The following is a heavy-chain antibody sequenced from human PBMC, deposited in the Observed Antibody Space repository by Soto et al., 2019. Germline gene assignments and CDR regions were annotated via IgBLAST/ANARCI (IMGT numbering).Heavy chain of an antibody. CDR2: IKTKNDGGTT. D-gene: IGHD6-19*01. Sequence: EVQLVESGGDLVKPGGSLRLSCVGSGFTFSNAWMNWVRQAPGKGLEWVGRIKTKNDGGTTDYAAPVKGRFAISRDDPEDTLFLQLNSLKTEDTAVYYCTTGTGYTSGWHYWGQGTLVTVSS. J-gene: IGHJ4*02. CDR1: GFTFSNAW. V-gene: IGHV3-15*07. CDR3: TTGTGYTSGWHY.